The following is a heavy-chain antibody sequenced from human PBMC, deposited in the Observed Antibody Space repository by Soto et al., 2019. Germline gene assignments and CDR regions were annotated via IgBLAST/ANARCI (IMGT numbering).Heavy chain of an antibody. CDR3: ASPNCGTCGMGV. CDR2: INQDGSDK. Sequence: EVQLVESGGGLVQPGGSLRLSCAASEFTLTNYWMTWVRQAPGKGLEWVANINQDGSDKYYVDSVKGRFTISRDNAKNALDLRRNGLRAEDTAVYYCASPNCGTCGMGVWGQGATGTVSS. D-gene: IGHD1-26*01. CDR1: EFTLTNYW. J-gene: IGHJ6*02. V-gene: IGHV3-7*01.